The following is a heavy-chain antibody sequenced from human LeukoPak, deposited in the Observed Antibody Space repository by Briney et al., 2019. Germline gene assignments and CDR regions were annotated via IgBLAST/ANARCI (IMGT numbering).Heavy chain of an antibody. J-gene: IGHJ1*01. Sequence: PGGSLRLSCAAPGITFSNYNMNWVRQAPGKGLEWVSSIDYDSGSGHYADSVKGRFTISRDNSNNTLFLHLNSLRGEDTAVYYCTRNSGWYGLSWGQGTLVTVSS. CDR1: GITFSNYN. D-gene: IGHD6-19*01. CDR3: TRNSGWYGLS. CDR2: IDYDSGSG. V-gene: IGHV3-23*01.